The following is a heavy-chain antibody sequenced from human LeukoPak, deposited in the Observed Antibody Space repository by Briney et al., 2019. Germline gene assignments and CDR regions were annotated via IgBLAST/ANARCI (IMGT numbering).Heavy chain of an antibody. CDR3: AEGTTVTDAYYYYGMDV. J-gene: IGHJ6*02. V-gene: IGHV3-66*01. Sequence: QTGGSLRLSCAASGFTVSSNYMSWVRQAPGKGLEWVSVIYSGGSTYYADSVKGRFTISRDNSKNTLYLQMNSLRAEDTAVYYCAEGTTVTDAYYYYGMDVWGQGTTVTVSS. CDR1: GFTVSSNY. CDR2: IYSGGST. D-gene: IGHD4-17*01.